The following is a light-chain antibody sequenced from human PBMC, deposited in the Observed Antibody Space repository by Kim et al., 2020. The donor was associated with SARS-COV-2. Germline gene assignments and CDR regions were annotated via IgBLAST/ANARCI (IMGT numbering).Light chain of an antibody. CDR2: DAS. CDR1: QDIRNY. V-gene: IGKV1-33*01. Sequence: SASVGEKVTITCQASQDIRNYLNWYQHKSGKAPKLLIYDASNLKTGVPSRFSGSGSGTDFTFTITSLQPEDIATYYCQQYENLPSFGGGTKVDIK. J-gene: IGKJ4*01. CDR3: QQYENLPS.